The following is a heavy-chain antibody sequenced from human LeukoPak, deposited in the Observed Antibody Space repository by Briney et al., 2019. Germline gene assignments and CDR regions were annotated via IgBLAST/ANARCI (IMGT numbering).Heavy chain of an antibody. CDR2: FDTEDGET. CDR3: ATGGMNLNLNLDY. Sequence: ASVKVSCKVSGYTLTELSMHWVRQAPGKGLEWMGGFDTEDGETIYAQKFQGRVTMTEDTSTDTAYMELSSLRSEDTAVYYCATGGMNLNLNLDYWGQGTLVTVSS. D-gene: IGHD1-14*01. V-gene: IGHV1-24*01. J-gene: IGHJ4*02. CDR1: GYTLTELS.